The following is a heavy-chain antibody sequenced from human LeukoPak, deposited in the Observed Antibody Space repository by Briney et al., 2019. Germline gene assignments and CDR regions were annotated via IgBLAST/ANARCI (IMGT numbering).Heavy chain of an antibody. D-gene: IGHD6-19*01. J-gene: IGHJ4*02. CDR3: ARVGYSSGRYFDY. V-gene: IGHV4-61*02. Sequence: PSQTLSLTCSVSGGSISSRNYYWSWIRQPAGKGLEWIGRIYTSGSTNYNPSLKSRVTISVDKSKNQFSLKLSSVTAADTAVYYCARVGYSSGRYFDYWGQGTLVTVSS. CDR1: GGSISSRNYY. CDR2: IYTSGST.